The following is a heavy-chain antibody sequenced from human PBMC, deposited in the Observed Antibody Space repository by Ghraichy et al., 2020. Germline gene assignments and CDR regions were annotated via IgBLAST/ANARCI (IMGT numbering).Heavy chain of an antibody. CDR1: GFTFSTYG. CDR2: IRYDGREK. Sequence: GGSLRLSCAASGFTFSTYGMHWVRQAPGKGLEWVAFIRYDGREKYYVDSAKGRFTISRDNSRNTLELQLNSLRAEDTAVYYCAGMFRGDPPFDYWGQGTLVTVSS. V-gene: IGHV3-30*02. D-gene: IGHD3-10*01. CDR3: AGMFRGDPPFDY. J-gene: IGHJ4*02.